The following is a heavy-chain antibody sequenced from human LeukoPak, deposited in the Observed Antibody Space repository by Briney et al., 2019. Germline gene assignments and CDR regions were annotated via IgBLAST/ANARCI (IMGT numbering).Heavy chain of an antibody. CDR2: ISSSSSYI. V-gene: IGHV3-21*01. J-gene: IGHJ4*02. D-gene: IGHD1-26*01. Sequence: GGSLRLSCAASGFTFSSYSMNWVRQAPGKGLEWVSSISSSSSYIYYADSVKGRFTISRDNAKNSLYLQMNSLRAEDTAVYFCARDGRELPYNFDYWGQGTLATVSS. CDR3: ARDGRELPYNFDY. CDR1: GFTFSSYS.